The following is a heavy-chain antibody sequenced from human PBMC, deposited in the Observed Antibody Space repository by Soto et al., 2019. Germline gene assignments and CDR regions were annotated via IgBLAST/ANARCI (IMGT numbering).Heavy chain of an antibody. D-gene: IGHD3-3*01. CDR2: MNPNSGNT. CDR3: ARGNRDITIFGVVIYYYYMDV. CDR1: GYTFTSYD. J-gene: IGHJ6*03. V-gene: IGHV1-8*01. Sequence: ASVKVSCKASGYTFTSYDINWVRQATGQGLEWMGWMNPNSGNTGYAQKFQGRVTMTRNTSISTAYMELSSLRSEDTAVYYCARGNRDITIFGVVIYYYYMDVWGKGTTVTVSS.